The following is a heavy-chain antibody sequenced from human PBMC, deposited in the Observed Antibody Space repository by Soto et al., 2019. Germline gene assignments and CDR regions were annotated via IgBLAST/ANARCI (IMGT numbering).Heavy chain of an antibody. V-gene: IGHV4-59*01. CDR2: IYYSGST. CDR3: ARDLSSQDGAIAAFDI. Sequence: SETLSLTCTVSGGSISSYYWSWIRQPPGKGLEWIGYIYYSGSTNYNPSLKSRVTISVDTSKNQFSLKLSSVTAADTAVYYCARDLSSQDGAIAAFDIWGQGTMVTVSS. CDR1: GGSISSYY. D-gene: IGHD6-13*01. J-gene: IGHJ3*02.